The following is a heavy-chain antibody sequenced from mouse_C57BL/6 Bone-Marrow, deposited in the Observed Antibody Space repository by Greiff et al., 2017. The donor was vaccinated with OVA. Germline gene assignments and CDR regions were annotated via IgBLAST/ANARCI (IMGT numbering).Heavy chain of an antibody. V-gene: IGHV1-74*01. D-gene: IGHD2-4*01. CDR3: ATDDDYDGVV. J-gene: IGHJ1*03. Sequence: QVQLQQPGAELVKPGASVKMSCKASGYTFTSYWITWVKQRPGQGLEWIGSIHPSDSDTNYNQKFKGKATLTVDKSSSTAYMQLSSLTSEDSAVYCCATDDDYDGVVWGKGTTVTVSS. CDR1: GYTFTSYW. CDR2: IHPSDSDT.